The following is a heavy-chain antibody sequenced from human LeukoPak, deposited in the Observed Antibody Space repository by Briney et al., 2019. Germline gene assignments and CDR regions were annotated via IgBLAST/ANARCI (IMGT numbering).Heavy chain of an antibody. CDR1: GYTFTSYY. V-gene: IGHV1-46*01. CDR2: INPSGGST. J-gene: IGHJ4*02. D-gene: IGHD2-2*01. CDR3: ARGVGCSSTSCYDYFDY. Sequence: ASVTVSCKASGYTFTSYYMHWVRQAPGQGLEWMGIINPSGGSTSYAQKFQGRVTMTRDMSTSTVYMELSSLRSEDTAVYYCARGVGCSSTSCYDYFDYWGQGTLVTVSS.